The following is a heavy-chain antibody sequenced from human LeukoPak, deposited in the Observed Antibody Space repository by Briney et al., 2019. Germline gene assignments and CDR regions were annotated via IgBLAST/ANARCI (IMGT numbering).Heavy chain of an antibody. V-gene: IGHV4-4*02. CDR1: GGSISSSNW. Sequence: SGTLSLTCAVSGGSISSSNWWSWVRQPPGKGLEWIGEIYHSGSTNYNPSLKSRVTISVDKSKNQFSLKLSSVTAADTAVYFCARSPHIWFAERGWFDPWGQGTLVTVSS. CDR2: IYHSGST. J-gene: IGHJ5*02. D-gene: IGHD3-10*01. CDR3: ARSPHIWFAERGWFDP.